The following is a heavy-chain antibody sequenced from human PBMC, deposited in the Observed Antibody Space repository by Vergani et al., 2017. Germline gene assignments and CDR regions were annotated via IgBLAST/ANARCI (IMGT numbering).Heavy chain of an antibody. CDR3: AKDTLGYCSGGSCYASDDYYMDV. D-gene: IGHD2-15*01. V-gene: IGHV3-23*03. CDR1: GFTFSSYA. J-gene: IGHJ6*03. Sequence: EVQLLESGGGLVQPGGSLRLSCAASGFTFSSYAMSWVRQAPGKGLEWVSVIYSGGSSTYYADSVKGRFTISRDNSKNTLYLQMNSLRAEDTAVYYCAKDTLGYCSGGSCYASDDYYMDVWGKGP. CDR2: IYSGGSST.